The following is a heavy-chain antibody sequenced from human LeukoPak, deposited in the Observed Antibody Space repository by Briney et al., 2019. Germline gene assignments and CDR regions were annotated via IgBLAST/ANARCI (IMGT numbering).Heavy chain of an antibody. J-gene: IGHJ4*02. CDR3: ARRVGATRSPNFDY. CDR1: GGSISSGSYY. D-gene: IGHD1-26*01. V-gene: IGHV4-61*02. CDR2: IYTSGST. Sequence: PSETLSLTCTVSGGSISSGSYYWSWIRQPAGKGLEWIGRIYTSGSTNYNPSLKSRVTISVDTSKNQFSLKLSSVTAADTAVYYCARRVGATRSPNFDYWGQGTLVTVSS.